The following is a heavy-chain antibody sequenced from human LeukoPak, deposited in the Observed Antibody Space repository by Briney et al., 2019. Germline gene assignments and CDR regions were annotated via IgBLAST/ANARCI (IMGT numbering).Heavy chain of an antibody. Sequence: GGSLRLSCAASGFTFSDYYMSWIRQAPGKGLEWVSYISSSGSTIYYADSVKGRFTISRDNAKNSLYLQMNSLRAEDTAVYYCARDYDYVWGSYRSFDYWGQGTLVTVSS. CDR1: GFTFSDYY. V-gene: IGHV3-11*04. J-gene: IGHJ4*02. CDR2: ISSSGSTI. CDR3: ARDYDYVWGSYRSFDY. D-gene: IGHD3-16*02.